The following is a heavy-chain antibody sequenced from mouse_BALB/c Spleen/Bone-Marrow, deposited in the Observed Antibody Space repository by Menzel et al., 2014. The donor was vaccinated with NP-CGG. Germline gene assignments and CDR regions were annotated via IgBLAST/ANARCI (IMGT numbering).Heavy chain of an antibody. V-gene: IGHV1-20*02. Sequence: VQLQQSGPELVKPGASVKISCKASGYSFTGNFMNWVKQSHGKSLEWIGRINPYNGDTFYNQKFKGKATLTVDKSSSTAHMELLSLASEDSAVFYCGTGGGNYCMDYWGQGTSVTVSS. CDR1: GYSFTGNF. CDR3: GTGGGNYCMDY. J-gene: IGHJ4*01. CDR2: INPYNGDT. D-gene: IGHD2-14*01.